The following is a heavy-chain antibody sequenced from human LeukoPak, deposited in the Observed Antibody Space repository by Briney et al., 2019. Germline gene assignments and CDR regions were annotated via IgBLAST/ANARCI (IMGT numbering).Heavy chain of an antibody. CDR2: ISWNSGSI. D-gene: IGHD6-13*01. CDR3: AKSGGPGIAAAGIDY. Sequence: GGSLRLSCAASGFTFDDYAMHWVRQAPGKGLEWVSGISWNSGSIGYADSVKGRFTISRDNAKNSLYLQMNSLRAEDTALYYCAKSGGPGIAAAGIDYWGQGTLVTVSS. CDR1: GFTFDDYA. J-gene: IGHJ4*02. V-gene: IGHV3-9*01.